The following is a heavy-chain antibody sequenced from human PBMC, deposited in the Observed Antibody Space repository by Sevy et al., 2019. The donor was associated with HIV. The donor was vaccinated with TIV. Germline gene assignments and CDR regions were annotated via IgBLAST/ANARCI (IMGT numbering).Heavy chain of an antibody. J-gene: IGHJ1*01. V-gene: IGHV1-18*01. CDR2: ITPNNGNT. D-gene: IGHD1-26*01. CDR3: ERAPSGSQGPGQYFHH. Sequence: ASVKVSCKASGYTFTNYHITWVRQAPGQGLEWMGWITPNNGNTNYARRLQGRVTMTTDTSTATAYMELRSLRSDDTAVYYCERAPSGSQGPGQYFHHWGQGTLVTVSS. CDR1: GYTFTNYH.